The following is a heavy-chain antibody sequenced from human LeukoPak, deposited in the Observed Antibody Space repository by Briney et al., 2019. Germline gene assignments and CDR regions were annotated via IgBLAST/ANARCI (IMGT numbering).Heavy chain of an antibody. Sequence: PSETLSLTCAVSGASISSSNYYWGWVRQSPGKGLEWIGSIYYSGSTYYNPSLKSRVTISVDTSKNQFSLKLSSVTAADTAVYYCARLGYDYWGQGTLVTVSS. CDR3: ARLGYDY. CDR1: GASISSSNYY. V-gene: IGHV4-39*01. CDR2: IYYSGST. J-gene: IGHJ4*02. D-gene: IGHD5-12*01.